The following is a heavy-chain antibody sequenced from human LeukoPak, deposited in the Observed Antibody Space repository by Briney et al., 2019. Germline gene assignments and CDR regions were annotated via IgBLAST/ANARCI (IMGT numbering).Heavy chain of an antibody. D-gene: IGHD3-3*01. CDR3: ASNGDFWSGYSNWFDP. CDR1: GYTFTSYA. CDR2: INTNTGNP. V-gene: IGHV7-4-1*02. J-gene: IGHJ5*02. Sequence: ASVKVSCKASGYTFTSYAMNWVRQAPGQGLEWMGWINTNTGNPTYAQGFTGRFVFSLDTSVSTAYLQISSLKAEDTAVYYCASNGDFWSGYSNWFDPWGQGTLVTVSS.